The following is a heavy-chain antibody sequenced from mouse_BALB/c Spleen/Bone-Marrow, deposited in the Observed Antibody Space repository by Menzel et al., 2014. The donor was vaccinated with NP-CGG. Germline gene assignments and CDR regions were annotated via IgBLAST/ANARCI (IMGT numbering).Heavy chain of an antibody. CDR3: ARSRGEGY. CDR2: IHPSGSET. CDR1: GYSFTSYW. V-gene: IGHV1-61*01. Sequence: QVQLKQSGAELVRPGASVKLSCKASGYSFTSYWMNWVKQRPGQGLEWIGMIHPSGSETRLNQNFKDKATLTVDKSSSTAYMKLSSPTSEDSAVYYCARSRGEGYWGQGTLVTVSA. J-gene: IGHJ3*01.